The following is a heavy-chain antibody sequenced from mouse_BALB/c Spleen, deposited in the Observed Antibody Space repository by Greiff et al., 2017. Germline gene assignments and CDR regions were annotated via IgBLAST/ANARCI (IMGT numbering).Heavy chain of an antibody. D-gene: IGHD2-3*01. V-gene: IGHV14-1*02. Sequence: EVKLQESGAELVRPGALVKLSCKASGFNIKDYYMHWVKQRPEQGLEWIGWIDPENGNTIYDPKFQGKASITADTSSNTAYLQLSSLTSEDTAVYYCARGGDGYYWYFDVWGAGTTVTVSS. CDR3: ARGGDGYYWYFDV. J-gene: IGHJ1*01. CDR1: GFNIKDYY. CDR2: IDPENGNT.